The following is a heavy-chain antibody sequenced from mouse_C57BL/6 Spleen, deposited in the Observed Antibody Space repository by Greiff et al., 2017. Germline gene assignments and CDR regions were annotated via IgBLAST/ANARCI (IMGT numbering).Heavy chain of an antibody. J-gene: IGHJ3*01. V-gene: IGHV14-2*01. CDR2: IDPEDGET. CDR1: GFNIKDYY. CDR3: ASRIYYDYDGFAY. Sequence: VQLQQSGAELVKPGASVKLSCTASGFNIKDYYMNWVKQRTEQGLEWIGRIDPEDGETKYAPKFQGKATITADTSSNPAYLQLSSLTSEDTAVYYCASRIYYDYDGFAYWGQGTLVTVSA. D-gene: IGHD2-4*01.